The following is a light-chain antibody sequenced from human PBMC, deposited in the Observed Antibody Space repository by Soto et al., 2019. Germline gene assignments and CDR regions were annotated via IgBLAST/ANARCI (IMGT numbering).Light chain of an antibody. CDR2: GAS. CDR1: QPVSSRY. V-gene: IGKV3-20*01. J-gene: IGKJ1*01. Sequence: ENVLKQSPGNPYLSPGERATLSCRASQPVSSRYFAWYQQKRGQGPRLLIYGASDRVTGIPDRFSGSGSGTDFPLTISRLEPEDFAVYYGYQYRSSARTFGQGTRVEI. CDR3: YQYRSSART.